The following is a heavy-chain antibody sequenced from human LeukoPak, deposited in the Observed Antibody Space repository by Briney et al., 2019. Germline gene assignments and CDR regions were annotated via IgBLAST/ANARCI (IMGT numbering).Heavy chain of an antibody. J-gene: IGHJ6*02. CDR2: IYHSGST. CDR1: GGSISSSNW. Sequence: SETLSLTCAVSGGSISSSNWWSWVRQPPGKGLEWIGEIYHSGSTNYNPSLKSRVTISVDKSKNQFSLKLSSVTAADTAVYYCARTTPSYYYYGMDVWGQGTTVTVSS. D-gene: IGHD2-15*01. CDR3: ARTTPSYYYYGMDV. V-gene: IGHV4-4*02.